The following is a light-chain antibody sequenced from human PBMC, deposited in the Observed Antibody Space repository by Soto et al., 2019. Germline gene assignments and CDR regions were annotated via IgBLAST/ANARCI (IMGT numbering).Light chain of an antibody. Sequence: EIVLTQSPGTLSLSPGERATLSCRASQSVSSNYLAWYQQKSGQAPRLLIYGASSRPTGIPDRFSGSGSGTDFTLTISRLEPEDFAVYYCQQYGGSPRTFGQGTKVEIK. CDR2: GAS. CDR3: QQYGGSPRT. V-gene: IGKV3-20*01. CDR1: QSVSSNY. J-gene: IGKJ1*01.